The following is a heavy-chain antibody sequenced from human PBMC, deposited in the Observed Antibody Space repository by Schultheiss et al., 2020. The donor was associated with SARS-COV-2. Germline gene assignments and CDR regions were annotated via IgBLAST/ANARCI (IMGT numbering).Heavy chain of an antibody. V-gene: IGHV4-61*01. CDR2: VFYSGGT. CDR1: GYSVFSGTFY. J-gene: IGHJ3*01. CDR3: ARWGAESSPSCHGFDL. Sequence: SETLSLTCSVSGYSVFSGTFYWSWIRQAPGKGLEYIGNVFYSGGTTYNPSLKSRVTISRDTSKNQFSLKLSSVTAADTAVYYCARWGAESSPSCHGFDLWGQGTMVTVSS. D-gene: IGHD2-2*01.